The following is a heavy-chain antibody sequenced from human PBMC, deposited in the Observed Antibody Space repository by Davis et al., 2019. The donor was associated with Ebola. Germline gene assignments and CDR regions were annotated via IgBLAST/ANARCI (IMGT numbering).Heavy chain of an antibody. CDR3: AKKSGSKSGYSTSGGMDV. CDR2: ISWNSGRI. Sequence: GGSLRLSCAASGFTFDDYAMYWVRQAPGKGLEWVSGISWNSGRIGYADSVKGRFTISRDNAKNSLYLQMTSLRAEDTALYYCAKKSGSKSGYSTSGGMDVWGQGTTVTVSS. J-gene: IGHJ6*02. CDR1: GFTFDDYA. V-gene: IGHV3-9*01. D-gene: IGHD3-3*01.